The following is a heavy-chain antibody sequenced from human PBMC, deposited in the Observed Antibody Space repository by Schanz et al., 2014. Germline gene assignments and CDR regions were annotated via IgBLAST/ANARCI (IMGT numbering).Heavy chain of an antibody. D-gene: IGHD1-26*01. CDR1: GFTFSGFW. V-gene: IGHV3-48*01. J-gene: IGHJ4*02. Sequence: EVHLLESGGGLVPPGGSLRLSCAASGFTFSGFWMTWVRQAPGKGPEWVSYIRSSSTPIYYADSVKGRFTISRDNAKNSLYLQMNSLRAEDTAVYYCARDHTTESYYSAGPPIDYWGQGTLLTVSS. CDR2: IRSSSTPI. CDR3: ARDHTTESYYSAGPPIDY.